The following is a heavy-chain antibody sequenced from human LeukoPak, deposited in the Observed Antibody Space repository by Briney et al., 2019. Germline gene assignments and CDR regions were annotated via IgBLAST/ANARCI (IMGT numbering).Heavy chain of an antibody. V-gene: IGHV3-7*01. D-gene: IGHD3-16*01. J-gene: IGHJ4*02. CDR2: MNQDGRQK. Sequence: GGSLRLSCAASGFTFSSHWMSWVRQAPGKGLEWVATMNQDGRQKYYVDSVKGRFTISRDNAENSLYLQMNSLRAEDAAVYFCARDHVATGLFFDSWGQGTLVAVSS. CDR1: GFTFSSHW. CDR3: ARDHVATGLFFDS.